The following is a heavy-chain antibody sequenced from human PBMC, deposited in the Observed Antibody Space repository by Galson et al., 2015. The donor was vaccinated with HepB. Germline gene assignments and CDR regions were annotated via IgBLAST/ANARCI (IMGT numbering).Heavy chain of an antibody. CDR2: ISNDGHSI. J-gene: IGHJ5*02. V-gene: IGHV3-11*01. CDR1: GFTFSDYH. Sequence: SLRLSCAASGFTFSDYHMSWIRQAPGRGLEWVSYISNDGHSIMYADSMRGRFTISRDNAKKSLFLQMNSLRAEDTAIYYCTRAARWLDPWGQGSLVIVSS. CDR3: TRAARWLDP.